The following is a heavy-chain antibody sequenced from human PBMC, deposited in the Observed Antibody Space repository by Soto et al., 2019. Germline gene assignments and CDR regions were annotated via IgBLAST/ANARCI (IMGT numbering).Heavy chain of an antibody. CDR2: ISYDGSNK. CDR1: GFTFSSYA. D-gene: IGHD5-18*01. Sequence: GGSLRLSCAASGFTFSSYAMHWVRQAPGKGLEWVAVISYDGSNKYYADSVKGRFTISRDNSKNTLYLQMNSLRAEDTAVYYCARDHSIRDTATGNDYWGQGTLVTVSS. CDR3: ARDHSIRDTATGNDY. V-gene: IGHV3-30-3*01. J-gene: IGHJ4*02.